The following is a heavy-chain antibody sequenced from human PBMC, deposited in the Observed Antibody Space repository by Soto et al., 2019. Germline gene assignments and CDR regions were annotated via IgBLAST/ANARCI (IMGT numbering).Heavy chain of an antibody. D-gene: IGHD3-22*01. V-gene: IGHV3-23*01. CDR2: ISGSSEST. CDR1: GFTVISYV. J-gene: IGHJ4*02. CDR3: AKESYDSGGYTGFDY. Sequence: PCWSLRLCGAACGFTVISYVMNCVRQAPGKGLEWVSTISGSSESTYSADSVKVRFTISRDNSKNTLYLQMDSLRAEDTAIYYCAKESYDSGGYTGFDYWGQGALVT.